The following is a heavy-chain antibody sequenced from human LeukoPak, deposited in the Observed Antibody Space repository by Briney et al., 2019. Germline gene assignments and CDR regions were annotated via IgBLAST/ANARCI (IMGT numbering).Heavy chain of an antibody. CDR2: IYYSGST. D-gene: IGHD3-10*01. J-gene: IGHJ5*02. V-gene: IGHV4-31*03. Sequence: SETLSLTCTVSGGSISSGGYYWSWILQHPGKVLEWIGYIYYSGSTYYNPSLKSRVTISVDTSKNQFSLKMSSVTAADTAVYYCARDPGGASDWFDPWGQGTLVTVSS. CDR3: ARDPGGASDWFDP. CDR1: GGSISSGGYY.